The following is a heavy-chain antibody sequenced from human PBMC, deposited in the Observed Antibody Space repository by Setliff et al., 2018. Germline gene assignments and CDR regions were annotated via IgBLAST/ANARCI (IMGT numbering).Heavy chain of an antibody. CDR3: AKDLTQHNY. CDR1: GFTFGSNW. Sequence: GGSLRLSCAASGFTFGSNWMNWVRQAPGKGLVWVSRIYSDGSMTDYADSVKGRFTISRDNARNILYLQMNSLRAEDTAFYYCAKDLTQHNYWGQGTLVTVSS. J-gene: IGHJ4*02. CDR2: IYSDGSMT. D-gene: IGHD2-21*01. V-gene: IGHV3-74*01.